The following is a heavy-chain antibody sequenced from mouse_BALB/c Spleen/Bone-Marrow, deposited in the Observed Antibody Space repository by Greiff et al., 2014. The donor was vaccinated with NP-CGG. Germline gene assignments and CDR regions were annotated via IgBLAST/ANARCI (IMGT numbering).Heavy chain of an antibody. CDR1: GFNIKDYY. V-gene: IGHV14-1*02. J-gene: IGHJ3*01. CDR2: IDPENDNT. Sequence: VHVKQSGAELVRSGALVKLSCKVSGFNIKDYYMHWVKQRPEQGLEWIGWIDPENDNTIYDPKFQGKASITADTSSTTAYLQLSSLTSEDTDVCYCAEGGMLPKGFAYWGQGTLVTVSA. CDR3: AEGGMLPKGFAY.